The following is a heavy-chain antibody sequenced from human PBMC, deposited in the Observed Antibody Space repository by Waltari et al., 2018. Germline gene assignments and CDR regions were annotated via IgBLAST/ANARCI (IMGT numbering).Heavy chain of an antibody. Sequence: EVQLVESGGGLAQPGGSLRLHRLASGFIFGGSFMTWVRQAPGKGLEWVANINQDGSWTYYLDSVKGRFTISKDNAKNSLYLQMNSLRGEDTAVYYCAGLGISGTSNWFDPWGQGTLVTVSS. V-gene: IGHV3-7*01. J-gene: IGHJ5*02. CDR3: AGLGISGTSNWFDP. CDR2: INQDGSWT. D-gene: IGHD1-7*01. CDR1: GFIFGGSF.